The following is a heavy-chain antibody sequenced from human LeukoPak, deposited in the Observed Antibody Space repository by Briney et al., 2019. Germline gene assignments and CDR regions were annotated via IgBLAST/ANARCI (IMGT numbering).Heavy chain of an antibody. CDR1: GYTFTSYG. V-gene: IGHV1-18*01. CDR2: ISTYNGHT. Sequence: GASVTVSCTASGYTFTSYGISWVRQAPGQGLEWMGWISTYNGHTNYARKVEGRVTMTTDTSTSTAYMELRSLRSDDTAVYYCARDYRGYCSSTSCQDYGMDVWGQGTTVTVSS. D-gene: IGHD2-2*01. CDR3: ARDYRGYCSSTSCQDYGMDV. J-gene: IGHJ6*02.